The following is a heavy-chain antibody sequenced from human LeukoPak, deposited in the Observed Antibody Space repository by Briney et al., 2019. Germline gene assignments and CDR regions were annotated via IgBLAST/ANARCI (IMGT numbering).Heavy chain of an antibody. V-gene: IGHV4-31*03. Sequence: SETLSLTCTVSGGSISSGGYYWSWIRQHPGKGLEWIGYIYYSGSTYYNPSLKSRVTISVDTSKNQFFLKLSSVTAADTAVYYCARQVAAVRGVIKGWFDPWGQGTLVTVSS. D-gene: IGHD3-10*01. CDR3: ARQVAAVRGVIKGWFDP. J-gene: IGHJ5*02. CDR2: IYYSGST. CDR1: GGSISSGGYY.